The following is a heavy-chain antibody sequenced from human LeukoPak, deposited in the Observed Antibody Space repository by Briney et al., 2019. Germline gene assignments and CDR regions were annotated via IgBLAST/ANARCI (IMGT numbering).Heavy chain of an antibody. V-gene: IGHV3-30*18. J-gene: IGHJ4*02. D-gene: IGHD6-19*01. CDR3: AKGSGWDY. CDR1: GFTFSSYG. CDR2: ISYDGSNK. Sequence: GGSLRLSCAASGFTFSSYGMHWVRQAPGKGLERVAVISYDGSNKYYADSVKGRFTISRDNSKNTLYLQMNSLRAEDTAVYYCAKGSGWDYWGQGTLVTVSS.